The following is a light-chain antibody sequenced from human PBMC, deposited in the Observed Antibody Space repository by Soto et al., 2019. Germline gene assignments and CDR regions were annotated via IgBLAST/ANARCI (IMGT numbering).Light chain of an antibody. CDR3: QQANSFPVT. CDR2: AAS. V-gene: IGKV1D-12*01. CDR1: QGVSTW. Sequence: DIQMTQSPASVSAAVGDRVTITCRASQGVSTWVAWFQQKPGQAPKLLIYAASVLQSGVPSRFSGSGSGTAFTLTITSLQPEDSATYYCQQANSFPVTFGQGTKLEI. J-gene: IGKJ2*01.